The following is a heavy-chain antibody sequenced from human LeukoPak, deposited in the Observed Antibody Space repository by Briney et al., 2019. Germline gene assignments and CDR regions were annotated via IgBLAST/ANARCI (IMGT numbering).Heavy chain of an antibody. J-gene: IGHJ6*02. CDR3: AREPRLNYYYGMDV. Sequence: SVTVSRTASGGTFSSYAISWVRQAPGQGLEWMGGIIPIFGTANYAQKFQGRVTITADESTSTAYMELSSLRSEDTAVYYCAREPRLNYYYGMDVWGQGTTVTVSS. CDR1: GGTFSSYA. V-gene: IGHV1-69*13. CDR2: IIPIFGTA.